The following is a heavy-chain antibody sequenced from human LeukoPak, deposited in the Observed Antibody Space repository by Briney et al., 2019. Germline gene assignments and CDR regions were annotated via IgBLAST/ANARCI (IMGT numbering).Heavy chain of an antibody. CDR1: GGSISSSPYY. V-gene: IGHV4-39*01. CDR3: ARPTTGPATQGYDS. D-gene: IGHD1-1*01. Sequence: SETLSLTCTVSGGSISSSPYYWAWIRQPPGRGLEWIGSIYYRGNTYHNPSLKSRVTISVDTSKNQFSLSVISVTAARTAVYFCARPTTGPATQGYDSWGQGILVTVAS. CDR2: IYYRGNT. J-gene: IGHJ4*02.